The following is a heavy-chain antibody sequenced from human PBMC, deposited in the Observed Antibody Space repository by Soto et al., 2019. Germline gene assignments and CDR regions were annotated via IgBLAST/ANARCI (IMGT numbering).Heavy chain of an antibody. Sequence: QVQLQESGPGLVKPSQTLSLICSVSGGSISSGAKYWSWIRQHPGKGLEWIGYIYYTGNTEYNPYLKSQVTISVDTSKNQFSLNLSSVTAAHTAVYYGTYGYYGSGPYYYYYYMDVCGKGTKVTVS. CDR3: TYGYYGSGPYYYYYYMDV. CDR2: IYYTGNT. CDR1: GGSISSGAKY. D-gene: IGHD3-10*01. V-gene: IGHV4-31*01. J-gene: IGHJ6*03.